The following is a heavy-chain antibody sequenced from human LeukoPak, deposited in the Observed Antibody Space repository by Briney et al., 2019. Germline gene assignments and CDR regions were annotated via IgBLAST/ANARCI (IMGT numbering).Heavy chain of an antibody. CDR1: GYSFTSYW. CDR2: IYPGDSDT. D-gene: IGHD6-19*01. J-gene: IGHJ4*02. V-gene: IGHV5-51*01. CDR3: ARSEGDSSGWYRYYFDY. Sequence: GESLKISCKGSGYSFTSYWIGWVRQMPGKGLEWMGIIYPGDSDTRYSPSFQGQVTISADKSISTAYLQWSSLKASDTAMYYCARSEGDSSGWYRYYFDYWGQGTLVTVSS.